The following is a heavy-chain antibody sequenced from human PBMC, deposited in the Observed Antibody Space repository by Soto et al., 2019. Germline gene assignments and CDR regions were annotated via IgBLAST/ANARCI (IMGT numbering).Heavy chain of an antibody. Sequence: PGGSLRLSCAASGFTFSSYAMSWARQAPGKGLEWVSAISGSGGSTYYADSVKGRFTISRDNSKNTLFLQMNSLRAEDTAVYYCAKKVAGSEPFQHWGQGTLVTVSS. D-gene: IGHD6-19*01. CDR3: AKKVAGSEPFQH. CDR2: ISGSGGST. V-gene: IGHV3-23*01. CDR1: GFTFSSYA. J-gene: IGHJ1*01.